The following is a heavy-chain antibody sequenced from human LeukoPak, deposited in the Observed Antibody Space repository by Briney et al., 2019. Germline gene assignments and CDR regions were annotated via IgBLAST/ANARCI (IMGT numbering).Heavy chain of an antibody. Sequence: GGSLRLSCAASGFTFSSYSMNWVRQAPGKGLEWVSLISWDGGSTYYADSVKGRFTISRDNSKNSLYLQMNSLRAEDTALYYCAKDKEVATSWAGSFDIWGQGTMVTVSS. CDR2: ISWDGGST. CDR1: GFTFSSYS. J-gene: IGHJ3*02. D-gene: IGHD5-12*01. V-gene: IGHV3-43D*03. CDR3: AKDKEVATSWAGSFDI.